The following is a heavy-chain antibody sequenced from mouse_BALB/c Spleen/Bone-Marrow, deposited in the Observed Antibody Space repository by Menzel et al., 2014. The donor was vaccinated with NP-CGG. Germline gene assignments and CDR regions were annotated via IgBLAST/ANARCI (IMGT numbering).Heavy chain of an antibody. CDR2: SRNKANDYTT. V-gene: IGHV7-1*02. J-gene: IGHJ3*01. Sequence: EVQGVESGGGLVQPGGSLRLSCATSGFTFSDFYMEWVRQPPGKRLEWIAASRNKANDYTTEYSASVKGRFIVSRDTSQSILYLQMNALRAEDTAIYYCARDDYGRAWFAYWGQRTLVTVSA. CDR1: GFTFSDFY. CDR3: ARDDYGRAWFAY. D-gene: IGHD2-4*01.